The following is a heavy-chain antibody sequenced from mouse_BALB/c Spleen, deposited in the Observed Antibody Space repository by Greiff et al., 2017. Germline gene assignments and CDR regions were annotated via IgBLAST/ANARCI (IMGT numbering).Heavy chain of an antibody. CDR1: GYAFSSYW. D-gene: IGHD1-1*01. J-gene: IGHJ4*01. V-gene: IGHV1-80*01. CDR3: ARWTTVVGNYAMDY. CDR2: IYPGDGDT. Sequence: VQLQQSGAELVRPGSSVKISCKASGYAFSSYWMNWVKQRPGQGLEWIGQIYPGDGDTNYNGKFKGKATLTADKSSSTAYMQLSSLTSEDSAVYFCARWTTVVGNYAMDYWGQGTSVTVSS.